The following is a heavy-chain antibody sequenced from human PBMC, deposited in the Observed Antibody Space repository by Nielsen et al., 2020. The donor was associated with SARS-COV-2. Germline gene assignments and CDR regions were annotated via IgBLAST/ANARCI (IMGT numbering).Heavy chain of an antibody. V-gene: IGHV4-30-4*01. CDR1: GGSISSGDYY. J-gene: IGHJ4*02. CDR3: AGHYDRSGYRLDY. Sequence: SETLSLTCTVSGGSISSGDYYWSWIRQPPGKGLEWIGYIYYSGSTYYNPSLKSRVTISVDTSKNQFSLRLSSVTAADTAVYYCAGHYDRSGYRLDYWGQGILVTVSS. D-gene: IGHD3-22*01. CDR2: IYYSGST.